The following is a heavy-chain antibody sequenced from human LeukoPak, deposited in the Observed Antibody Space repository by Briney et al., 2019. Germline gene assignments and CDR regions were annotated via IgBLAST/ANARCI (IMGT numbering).Heavy chain of an antibody. CDR3: ARDLPTVTQLTPYYYYYGMDI. CDR2: ISAYNGNT. J-gene: IGHJ6*02. V-gene: IGHV1-18*01. D-gene: IGHD4-17*01. CDR1: GYTFTSYG. Sequence: ASVKVSCKASGYTFTSYGISWVRQAPGQGLEWMGWISAYNGNTNYAQKLQGRVTMTTDTSTSTAYMELRSLRSDDTAVYYCARDLPTVTQLTPYYYYYGMDIWGQGTRSPSP.